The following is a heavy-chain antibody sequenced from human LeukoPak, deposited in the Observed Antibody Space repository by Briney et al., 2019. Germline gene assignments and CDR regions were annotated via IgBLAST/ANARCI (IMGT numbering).Heavy chain of an antibody. V-gene: IGHV3-48*02. CDR3: AREGITMVQGVIGGFDY. J-gene: IGHJ4*02. CDR1: GFTFSSYS. D-gene: IGHD3-10*01. CDR2: TSSSSSTI. Sequence: GGSLRLSCAASGFTFSSYSMNWVRQAPGKGLEWVSYTSSSSSTIYYADSVKGRFTISRDNAKNSLYLQMNSLRDEDTAVYYCAREGITMVQGVIGGFDYWGQGTLVTVSS.